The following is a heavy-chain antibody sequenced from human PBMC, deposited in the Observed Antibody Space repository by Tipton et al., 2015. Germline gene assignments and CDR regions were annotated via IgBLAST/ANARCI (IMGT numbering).Heavy chain of an antibody. V-gene: IGHV4-39*07. CDR3: AREVWYNDSTGYDY. Sequence: LRLSCTVSGDSISNSSYYWGWIRQPPGKGLEWIGSIYYRGSTYYNPSLKSRVTMSVDTSKNQFSLHLSSVTAADTAVYYCAREVWYNDSTGYDYWGQGTLVTVSS. D-gene: IGHD3-22*01. CDR1: GDSISNSSYY. J-gene: IGHJ4*02. CDR2: IYYRGST.